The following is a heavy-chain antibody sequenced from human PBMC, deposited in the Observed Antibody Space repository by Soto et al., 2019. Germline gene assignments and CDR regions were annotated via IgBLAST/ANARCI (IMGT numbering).Heavy chain of an antibody. J-gene: IGHJ4*02. CDR3: AKGDRKHPPGIAVESDYFDY. D-gene: IGHD6-19*01. CDR2: ISGSGGST. Sequence: GGSLRLSCAASGFTFSSYAMSWVRQAPGKGLEWVSAISGSGGSTYYADSVKGRFTISRDNSKNTLYLQMNSLRAEDTAVYYCAKGDRKHPPGIAVESDYFDYWGQGTLVTVSS. CDR1: GFTFSSYA. V-gene: IGHV3-23*01.